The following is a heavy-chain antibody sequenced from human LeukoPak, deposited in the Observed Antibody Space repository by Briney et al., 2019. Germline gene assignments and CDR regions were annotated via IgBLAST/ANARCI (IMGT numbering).Heavy chain of an antibody. CDR2: INTNTGNP. J-gene: IGHJ6*02. CDR1: GYTFTSYA. Sequence: GASVKVSCKASGYTFTSYAMNWVRQAPGQGLEWMGWINTNTGNPTYAQGFTGRFVFSLDTSVSTAYLQISSLKAEDTAVYYCAREVGSGFLYYYGMDVWGQGTTVTASS. D-gene: IGHD3-10*01. V-gene: IGHV7-4-1*02. CDR3: AREVGSGFLYYYGMDV.